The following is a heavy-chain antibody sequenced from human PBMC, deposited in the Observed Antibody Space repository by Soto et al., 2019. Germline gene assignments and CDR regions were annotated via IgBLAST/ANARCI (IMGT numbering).Heavy chain of an antibody. J-gene: IGHJ4*02. CDR1: GFTFNDAW. CDR2: IKRKTDGETT. CDR3: ATVGYSNSWSRFDY. V-gene: IGHV3-15*07. Sequence: EVQLVESGGGLVKPGGSLRLSCVASGFTFNDAWLDWVRQAPGKGLEWVGRIKRKTDGETTEYAAPVKGRFTISRDDSKNTLYLQMNGLRTEDTAVYYCATVGYSNSWSRFDYWGRGTLVTASS. D-gene: IGHD6-13*01.